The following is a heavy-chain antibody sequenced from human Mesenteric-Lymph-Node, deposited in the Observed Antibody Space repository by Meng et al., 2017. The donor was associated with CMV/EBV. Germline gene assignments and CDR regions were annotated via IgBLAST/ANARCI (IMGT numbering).Heavy chain of an antibody. CDR1: GFTFTRYW. J-gene: IGHJ4*02. CDR2: IKQDGSES. Sequence: GESLKISCAASGFTFTRYWMSWVRQAPGKGLEWVANIKQDGSESHYADSVKGRITISRDNAKNSLYLQTDSLRVEDTAIYYCARIGYSSSSFDYWGQGILVTVSS. CDR3: ARIGYSSSSFDY. D-gene: IGHD6-13*01. V-gene: IGHV3-7*01.